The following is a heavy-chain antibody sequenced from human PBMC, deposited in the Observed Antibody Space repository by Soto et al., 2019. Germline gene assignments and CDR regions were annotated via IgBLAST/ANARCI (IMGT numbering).Heavy chain of an antibody. V-gene: IGHV1-69*01. CDR1: GGTFSSYV. Sequence: QVQLVQSGAEVKKPGSSVKVSCKPSGGTFSSYVISWVRQAPGQGLEWMGGIIPIFGTANYAQKFQGRVTITADESTSTASMELSSLTSEATAVYYRARVYLGPDTAMFRPVCYYGMDVWGQGTRVTVSS. CDR2: IIPIFGTA. J-gene: IGHJ6*02. D-gene: IGHD5-18*01. CDR3: ARVYLGPDTAMFRPVCYYGMDV.